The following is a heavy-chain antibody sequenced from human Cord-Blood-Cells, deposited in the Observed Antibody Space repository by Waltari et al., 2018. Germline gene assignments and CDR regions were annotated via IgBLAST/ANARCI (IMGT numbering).Heavy chain of an antibody. Sequence: QVQLQQWGAGLLQPSETLSLTCAVYGGSFSGYYWRWIRQPPGKGLEWIGEINHSGSTNYNPSLKSRVTISVDTSKNQFPLKLSSVTAADTAVYYCARGQWLRWQYYFDYWGQGTLVTVSS. J-gene: IGHJ4*02. D-gene: IGHD6-19*01. CDR2: INHSGST. CDR1: GGSFSGYY. CDR3: ARGQWLRWQYYFDY. V-gene: IGHV4-34*01.